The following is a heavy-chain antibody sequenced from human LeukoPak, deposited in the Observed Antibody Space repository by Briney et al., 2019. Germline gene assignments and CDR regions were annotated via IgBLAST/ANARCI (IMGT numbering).Heavy chain of an antibody. Sequence: SETLSLTCTVSGGSISSGDYYWSWIRQPPGKGLEWIGYIYYSGSTSYNPSLKSRVTISVDTSKNQFSLKLSSVTAADTAVYYCARVGGRLVPAAYWFDPWGQGTLVTVSS. J-gene: IGHJ5*02. V-gene: IGHV4-30-4*08. CDR3: ARVGGRLVPAAYWFDP. CDR1: GGSISSGDYY. D-gene: IGHD2-2*01. CDR2: IYYSGST.